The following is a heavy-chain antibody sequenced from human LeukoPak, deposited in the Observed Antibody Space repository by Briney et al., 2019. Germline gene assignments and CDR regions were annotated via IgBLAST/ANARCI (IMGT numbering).Heavy chain of an antibody. Sequence: SVKVSCKASGGTFSSYAISWVRQAPGQGLEWMGGIIPIFGTANYAQKFQGRVTITTDESTSTAYMELSSLRSEDTAVYYCARGAGEIDYGDFTMGWYFDLWGRGTLVTVSS. CDR1: GGTFSSYA. V-gene: IGHV1-69*05. J-gene: IGHJ2*01. D-gene: IGHD4-17*01. CDR3: ARGAGEIDYGDFTMGWYFDL. CDR2: IIPIFGTA.